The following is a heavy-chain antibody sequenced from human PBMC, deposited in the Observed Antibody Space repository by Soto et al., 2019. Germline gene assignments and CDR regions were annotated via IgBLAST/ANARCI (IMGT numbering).Heavy chain of an antibody. CDR2: IYHSGST. CDR3: ARVWGESTSTLLDV. J-gene: IGHJ6*02. Sequence: PSETLSLTCAVSGGSISSGGYSWSWIRQPPGKGLEWIGYIYHSGSTYYNPSLKSRVTISVDRSKNQFSLKLSSVTAADTAVYYCARVWGESTSTLLDVWGQGTTVTVSS. CDR1: GGSISSGGYS. D-gene: IGHD2-2*01. V-gene: IGHV4-30-2*01.